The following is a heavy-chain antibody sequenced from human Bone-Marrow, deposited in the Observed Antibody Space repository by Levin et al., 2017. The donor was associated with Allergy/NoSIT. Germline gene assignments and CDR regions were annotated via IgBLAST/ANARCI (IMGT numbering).Heavy chain of an antibody. Sequence: GESLKISCKASGYTFTSYAMNWVRQAPGQGLEWMGWINTNTGNPTYAQGFTGRFVFSLDTSVSTAYLQISSLKAEDTAVYYCARTVVPAAIISWFDPWGQGTLVTVSS. D-gene: IGHD2-2*01. CDR2: INTNTGNP. V-gene: IGHV7-4-1*02. CDR3: ARTVVPAAIISWFDP. CDR1: GYTFTSYA. J-gene: IGHJ5*02.